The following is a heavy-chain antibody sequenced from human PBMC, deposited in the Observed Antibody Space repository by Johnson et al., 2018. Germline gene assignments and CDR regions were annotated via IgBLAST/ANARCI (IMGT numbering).Heavy chain of an antibody. Sequence: VQLVQSGGGVVQPGRSLRLSCAASGFPFNAYGMHWVRQAPGKGLEWVAVISYAGTNKYYVDSVKGRFTISRDNSKNTLYLQMNSLGAEETAVYYCAKAATTIVRDAEYFQHWGQGALVTVSA. V-gene: IGHV3-30*18. CDR1: GFPFNAYG. D-gene: IGHD4-17*01. CDR3: AKAATTIVRDAEYFQH. J-gene: IGHJ1*01. CDR2: ISYAGTNK.